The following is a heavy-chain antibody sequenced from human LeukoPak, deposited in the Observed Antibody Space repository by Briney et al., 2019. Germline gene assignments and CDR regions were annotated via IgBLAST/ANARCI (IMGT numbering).Heavy chain of an antibody. CDR2: IKQDETEK. Sequence: GGSLGLSCTASGFTFSNFWMGWVRQAPGRGLEWVANIKQDETEKFYLGSVKGRFTISRDNAKNSLYLQMNSLRAEDTAVYYCAKVLNYDFWSGYYGNDAFDIWGQGTMVTVSS. J-gene: IGHJ3*02. V-gene: IGHV3-7*03. CDR3: AKVLNYDFWSGYYGNDAFDI. D-gene: IGHD3-3*01. CDR1: GFTFSNFW.